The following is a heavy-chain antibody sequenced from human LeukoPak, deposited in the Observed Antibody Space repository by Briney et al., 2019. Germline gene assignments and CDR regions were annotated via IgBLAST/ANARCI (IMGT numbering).Heavy chain of an antibody. CDR1: GYTFTGYY. CDR3: ARDRIQLDRYYYYGMDV. Sequence: ASVKVSCKASGYTFTGYYMHWVRQALGQGLEWMGIINPSGGSTSYAQKFQGRVTMTRDTSTSTVYMELSSLRSEDTAVYYCARDRIQLDRYYYYGMDVWGQGTTVTVSS. J-gene: IGHJ6*02. D-gene: IGHD5-18*01. CDR2: INPSGGST. V-gene: IGHV1-46*01.